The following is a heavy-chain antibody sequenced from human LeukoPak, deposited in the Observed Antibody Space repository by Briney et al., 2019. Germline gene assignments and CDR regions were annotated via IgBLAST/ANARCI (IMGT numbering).Heavy chain of an antibody. Sequence: GGSLRLSCAASGFTFRTYSMNWVRQAPGKGLEWVSSINSNSTYIYYADSLKGRFTTSRDNAKNSLYLQMNSLRAEDSAVYYCASPRYCSGGTCYGWAYWGQGTLVTVSS. CDR1: GFTFRTYS. CDR3: ASPRYCSGGTCYGWAY. D-gene: IGHD2-15*01. J-gene: IGHJ4*02. CDR2: INSNSTYI. V-gene: IGHV3-21*01.